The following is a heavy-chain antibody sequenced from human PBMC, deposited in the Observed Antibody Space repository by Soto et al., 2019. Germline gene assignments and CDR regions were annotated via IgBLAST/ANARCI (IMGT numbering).Heavy chain of an antibody. D-gene: IGHD3-3*01. J-gene: IGHJ6*01. CDR2: INPSSGNT. CDR3: ARDGILFSALIFFYGTEV. Sequence: QVQLVQSGAEVKKPGASVKVSCKASGYSFTRHDINWVRQAPGQGLEWMGWINPSSGNTGYAQRFLGRLSSTTDTSKSPAYQDQNGLKSEYTSIYYDARDGILFSALIFFYGTEVLGQWITV. V-gene: IGHV1-8*01. CDR1: GYSFTRHD.